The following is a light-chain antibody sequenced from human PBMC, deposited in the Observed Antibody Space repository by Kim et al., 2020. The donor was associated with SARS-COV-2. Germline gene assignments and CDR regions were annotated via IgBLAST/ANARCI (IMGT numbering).Light chain of an antibody. CDR2: GAS. V-gene: IGKV3-20*01. J-gene: IGKJ2*01. CDR1: QSVSSSY. Sequence: EIVLTQSPGTLSLSPGERATLSCRASQSVSSSYLAWYQQKPGQAPRLLIYGASSRATGIPDRFSGSGYETDFTLTISRLEPEDFAVYYCQQYGSSPPYTFGQGTKLEI. CDR3: QQYGSSPPYT.